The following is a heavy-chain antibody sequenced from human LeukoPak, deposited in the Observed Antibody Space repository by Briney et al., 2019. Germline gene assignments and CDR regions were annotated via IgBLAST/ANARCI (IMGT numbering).Heavy chain of an antibody. CDR1: GYTFKNYD. V-gene: IGHV1-8*02. CDR2: MNPNSGNT. Sequence: ASVKVSCKASGYTFKNYDINWVRQATGQGLEWMGWMNPNSGNTGFAQKFQDRVSMTRDTSINTAYMELTSLRSGDTAVYYCARATPGGLHGYSFDYWGQGTVGTVYS. J-gene: IGHJ4*02. CDR3: ARATPGGLHGYSFDY. D-gene: IGHD5-24*01.